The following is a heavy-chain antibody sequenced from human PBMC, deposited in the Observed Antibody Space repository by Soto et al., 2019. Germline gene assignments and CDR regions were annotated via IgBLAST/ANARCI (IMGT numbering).Heavy chain of an antibody. CDR1: GGTFSSYA. D-gene: IGHD5-18*01. CDR3: AREGYSYGYIYYGMDV. J-gene: IGHJ6*02. CDR2: IIPIFGST. V-gene: IGHV1-69*06. Sequence: SVKVSCKASGGTFSSYAIRWVRQAPGQGLEWMGGIIPIFGSTNYAQQFQGRVTITADKSTSTAYMELSSLRSEDTAVYYCAREGYSYGYIYYGMDVWGQGTTVTVSS.